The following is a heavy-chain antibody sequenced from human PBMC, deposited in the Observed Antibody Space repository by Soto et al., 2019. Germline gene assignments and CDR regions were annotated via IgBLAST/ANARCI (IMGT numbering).Heavy chain of an antibody. CDR1: GFTFSSYS. V-gene: IGHV3-21*01. Sequence: EVQLVESGGGLVKPGGSLRLSCAASGFTFSSYSMNWVRQAPGKGLEWVSSISSSSSYIYYADSVKGRFTISRDNAKNSLYLQMNSLRAEDTAVYYCARVGWSYSSSWYAGDWFEPWGQGTLVTVSS. J-gene: IGHJ5*02. D-gene: IGHD6-13*01. CDR3: ARVGWSYSSSWYAGDWFEP. CDR2: ISSSSSYI.